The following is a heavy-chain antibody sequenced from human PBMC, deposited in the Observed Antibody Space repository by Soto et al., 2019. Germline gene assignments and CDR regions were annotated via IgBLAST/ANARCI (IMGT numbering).Heavy chain of an antibody. D-gene: IGHD3-3*01. J-gene: IGHJ6*03. CDR3: ASGPEIRITIFGVVSGHMDV. Sequence: GGSLRLSCAASGFTFSSYWMHWVRQAPGKGLVWVSRINSDGSSTSYADSVKGRFTISRDNAKNTLYLQMNSLRAEDTAVYYCASGPEIRITIFGVVSGHMDVWGKGTTVTVSS. CDR1: GFTFSSYW. V-gene: IGHV3-74*01. CDR2: INSDGSST.